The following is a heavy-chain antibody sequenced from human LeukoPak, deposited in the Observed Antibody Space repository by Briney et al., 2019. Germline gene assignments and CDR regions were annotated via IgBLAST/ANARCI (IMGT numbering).Heavy chain of an antibody. CDR1: GGSISSGGYS. V-gene: IGHV4-61*08. D-gene: IGHD3-3*01. J-gene: IGHJ5*02. CDR2: IYTSGST. CDR3: ARDKGTIPWGWFDP. Sequence: SETLSLTCAVSGGSISSGGYSWSWIRQPPGKGLEWIGRIYTSGSTNYNPSLKSRVTMSVDTSKNQFSLKLSSVTAADTAVYYCARDKGTIPWGWFDPWGQGTPVTVSS.